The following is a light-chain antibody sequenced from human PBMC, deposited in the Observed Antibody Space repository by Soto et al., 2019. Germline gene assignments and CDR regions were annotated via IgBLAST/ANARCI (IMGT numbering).Light chain of an antibody. CDR3: QQYNNWPLT. J-gene: IGKJ4*01. CDR1: QSVNRN. Sequence: EIVMTQSPATLSVSPGERAPLSCRASQSVNRNLAWYQQKPGQTPRLLIYDASSRATGIPARFSGSGSGTDFTLTISSLQSEDFAVYYCQQYNNWPLTFGGGTNVEIK. V-gene: IGKV3-15*01. CDR2: DAS.